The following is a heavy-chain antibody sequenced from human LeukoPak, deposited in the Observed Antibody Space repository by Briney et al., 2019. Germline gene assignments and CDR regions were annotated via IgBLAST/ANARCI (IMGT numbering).Heavy chain of an antibody. CDR1: GGSFSGYY. CDR2: INHSGST. D-gene: IGHD5-18*01. V-gene: IGHV4-34*01. CDR3: ARDSSWIQLSDAFDI. Sequence: SETLSLTCAVYGGSFSGYYWSWIRQPPGKGLEWIGEINHSGSTNYNPSLKSRVTISVDTSKNQFSLKLSSVTAADTAVYYCARDSSWIQLSDAFDIWGQGTMVTVSS. J-gene: IGHJ3*02.